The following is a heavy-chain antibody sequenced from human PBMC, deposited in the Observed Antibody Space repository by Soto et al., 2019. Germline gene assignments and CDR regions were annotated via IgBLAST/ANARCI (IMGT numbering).Heavy chain of an antibody. D-gene: IGHD3-10*01. CDR1: GGSISSYY. Sequence: PSETLSLTCTVSGGSISSYYWSWIRQPPGKGLEWIGYIYYSGSTNYNPSLKSRVTISVDTSKNQFSLKLSSVTAADTAVYYCARFLSYRVTRRQYYMDVWGKGTTGTGSS. CDR2: IYYSGST. J-gene: IGHJ6*03. V-gene: IGHV4-59*01. CDR3: ARFLSYRVTRRQYYMDV.